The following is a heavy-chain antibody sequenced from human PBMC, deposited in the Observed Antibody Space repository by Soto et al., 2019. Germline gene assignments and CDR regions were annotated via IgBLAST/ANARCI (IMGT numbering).Heavy chain of an antibody. Sequence: KTSETLSLTCTVSGGSISSYYWSWIRQPPGKGLEWIGYIYYSGSTNYNPSLKSRVTISVDTSKNQFSLKLSSVTAADTAVYYCARDSGHSTGYFDYWGQGTLVTVSS. CDR1: GGSISSYY. CDR2: IYYSGST. J-gene: IGHJ4*02. D-gene: IGHD6-19*01. CDR3: ARDSGHSTGYFDY. V-gene: IGHV4-59*01.